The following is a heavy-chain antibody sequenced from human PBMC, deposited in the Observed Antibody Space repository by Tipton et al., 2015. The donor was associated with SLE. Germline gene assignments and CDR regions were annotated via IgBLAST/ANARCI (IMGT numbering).Heavy chain of an antibody. CDR2: ISHTGST. CDR1: GGSYSHYS. Sequence: TLSLTCAIYGGSYSHYSWTWVRQPPGKGLEWIGEISHTGSTYFNPSLKTRVTISVDTSKIHFSLRLTSVTAADTAVYYCARAIGANYFNLWGQGNLVTVSS. J-gene: IGHJ4*02. D-gene: IGHD3-16*01. V-gene: IGHV4-34*01. CDR3: ARAIGANYFNL.